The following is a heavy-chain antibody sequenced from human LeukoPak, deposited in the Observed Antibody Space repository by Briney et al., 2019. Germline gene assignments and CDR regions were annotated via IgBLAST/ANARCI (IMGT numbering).Heavy chain of an antibody. CDR2: ISGSGGST. J-gene: IGHJ4*02. Sequence: GGSLRLSCAASGFTFSSYAMSWVRQAPGKGLEWVSAISGSGGSTYYADSVKGRFTISRDNSKNTLYLQMSSLKIEDTAVYYCTTEGNYGHFDYWGQGTLVTVSS. CDR1: GFTFSSYA. CDR3: TTEGNYGHFDY. V-gene: IGHV3-23*01. D-gene: IGHD3-10*01.